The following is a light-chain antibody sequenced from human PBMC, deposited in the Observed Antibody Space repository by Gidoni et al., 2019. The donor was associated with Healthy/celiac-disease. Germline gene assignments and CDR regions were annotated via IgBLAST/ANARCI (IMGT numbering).Light chain of an antibody. CDR1: QSVSSY. CDR2: AAS. V-gene: IGKV3-11*01. CDR3: QQRSNWPGT. Sequence: EIVLTQSPATLSLSPGERATLSCRASQSVSSYLAWYQQKPGQAPRLLIYAASNGATGIPARFSGSGSVTDFTLTISSLEPEDFAVYYCQQRSNWPGTFGPGTKVYI. J-gene: IGKJ3*01.